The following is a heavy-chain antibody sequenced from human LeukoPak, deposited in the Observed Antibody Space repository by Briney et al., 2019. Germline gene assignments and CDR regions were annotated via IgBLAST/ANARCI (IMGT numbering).Heavy chain of an antibody. D-gene: IGHD6-13*01. CDR3: AKDRYSGLNTIGY. Sequence: SGGSLRLSCAASEFTFSTYGMHWVRQAPGKGLEWVAVISYDGSYKFYADSVKGRFTISRDSSKSTLYLQMNGLRAEDTAVYYCAKDRYSGLNTIGYWGQGTLVTVSS. CDR2: ISYDGSYK. CDR1: EFTFSTYG. V-gene: IGHV3-30*18. J-gene: IGHJ4*02.